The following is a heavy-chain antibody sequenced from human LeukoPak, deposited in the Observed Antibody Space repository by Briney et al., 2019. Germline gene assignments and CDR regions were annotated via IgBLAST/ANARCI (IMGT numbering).Heavy chain of an antibody. CDR2: ISSSGSTI. V-gene: IGHV3-48*03. D-gene: IGHD6-19*01. CDR3: ARKGSSGWYMDY. Sequence: GGSLRLSCAASGFTFSSYEMNWVRQAPGKGLEGVSYISSSGSTIYYADSVKGRFTISRDNAKNSLYLQMNSLRAEDTAVYYCARKGSSGWYMDYWGQGTLVTVSS. J-gene: IGHJ4*02. CDR1: GFTFSSYE.